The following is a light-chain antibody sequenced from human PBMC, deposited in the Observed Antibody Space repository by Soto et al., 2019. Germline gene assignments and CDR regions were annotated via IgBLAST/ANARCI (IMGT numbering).Light chain of an antibody. Sequence: EIVFTQSPGTLSLSQGQRATLSCRASQRLSSSDIAWYQQKPGQAPKFLIYGVSSRATGIPDRFSGSGSGTDFTLTISRLEPEDFAVYHCQQYGSATLITFGQGTRLENK. J-gene: IGKJ5*01. CDR2: GVS. CDR3: QQYGSATLIT. V-gene: IGKV3-20*01. CDR1: QRLSSSD.